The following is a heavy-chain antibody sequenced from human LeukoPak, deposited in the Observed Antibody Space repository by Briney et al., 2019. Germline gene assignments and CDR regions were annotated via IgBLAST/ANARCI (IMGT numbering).Heavy chain of an antibody. J-gene: IGHJ3*02. CDR3: ARLGSGGTREDTFDI. CDR2: IGSSSSHI. V-gene: IGHV3-21*01. D-gene: IGHD1-26*01. CDR1: EFTFSSYS. Sequence: PGGSLRLSCAASEFTFSSYSMNWVRQTPGKGREWGSSIGSSSSHIYYADSVKGRFTISRDNAKNSLYLQMNSLRAEDTAVYYCARLGSGGTREDTFDIWGQGTMVTVSS.